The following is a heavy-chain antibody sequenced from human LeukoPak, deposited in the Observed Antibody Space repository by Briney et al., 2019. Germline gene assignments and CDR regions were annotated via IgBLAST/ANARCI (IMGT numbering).Heavy chain of an antibody. CDR3: AKDMYSSGSNGEGYLQH. CDR2: ISWNSGSI. J-gene: IGHJ1*01. Sequence: PGGSLRLSCEASGFTFNVYAMHWVRQAPGKGLEWVSGISWNSGSIGYADSVKGRFTISRDNAKNSLYLHINRLRTEDTALYYCAKDMYSSGSNGEGYLQHWGQGTLVTVSS. CDR1: GFTFNVYA. D-gene: IGHD6-19*01. V-gene: IGHV3-9*01.